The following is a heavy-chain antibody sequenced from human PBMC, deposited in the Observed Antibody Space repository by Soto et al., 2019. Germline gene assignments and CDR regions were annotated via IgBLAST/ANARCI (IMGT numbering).Heavy chain of an antibody. Sequence: GASVMVSCKASGGTFNTYTFSWVRQAPGQGLEWMGSILPIMGSVNYAHDFRGRLSITADPSTTTAYMELTSLTSHDTAIYYCARIPRYSYPTSDPLDNWGQGTLVTVSS. D-gene: IGHD2-15*01. J-gene: IGHJ4*02. CDR1: GGTFNTYT. CDR3: ARIPRYSYPTSDPLDN. CDR2: ILPIMGSV. V-gene: IGHV1-69*08.